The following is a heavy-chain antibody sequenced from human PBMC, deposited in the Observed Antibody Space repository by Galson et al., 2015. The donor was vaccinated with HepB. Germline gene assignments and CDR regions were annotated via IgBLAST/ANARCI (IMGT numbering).Heavy chain of an antibody. V-gene: IGHV3-48*02. CDR2: ISSSSTI. J-gene: IGHJ6*02. CDR1: GFTFSSYS. CDR3: ARDYYYYGMDV. Sequence: SLRLSCAASGFTFSSYSMNWVRQAPGKGLEWVSYISSSSTIYYADSVKGRFTISRDNAKNSLYLQMNSLRDEDTAVYYCARDYYYYGMDVWGQGTTVTVSS.